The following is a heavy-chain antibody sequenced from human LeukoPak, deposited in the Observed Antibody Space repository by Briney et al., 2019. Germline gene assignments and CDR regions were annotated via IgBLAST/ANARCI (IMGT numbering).Heavy chain of an antibody. D-gene: IGHD3-22*01. Sequence: SETLSLTCAVSGGSISSTDDYWGWVRPPPGKGPEWIGSIYDSGSTYYHPSRKRRVTMSVDTSKNQFSLKLSSVTAADTAVYYCARETYYYDSSGYYYGLDYWGQGTLVTVSS. CDR3: ARETYYYDSSGYYYGLDY. CDR1: GGSISSTDDY. V-gene: IGHV4-39*07. CDR2: IYDSGST. J-gene: IGHJ4*02.